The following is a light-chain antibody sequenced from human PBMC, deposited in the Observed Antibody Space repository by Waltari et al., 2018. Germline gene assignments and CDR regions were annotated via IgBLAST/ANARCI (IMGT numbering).Light chain of an antibody. Sequence: EIVLTQSPGTLSLSPGETATLSCRASQGVSGSYLAWNQQKPGQAPGLLIYGASSRATGIPDRVSGSGSGTDFTLTISRLEPEDFGVYYCQYYGASRGPITFGQGTRLEIK. V-gene: IGKV3-20*01. CDR3: QYYGASRGPIT. CDR1: QGVSGSY. J-gene: IGKJ5*01. CDR2: GAS.